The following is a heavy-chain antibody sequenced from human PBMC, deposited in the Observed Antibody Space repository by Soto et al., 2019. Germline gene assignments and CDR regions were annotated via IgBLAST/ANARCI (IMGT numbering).Heavy chain of an antibody. J-gene: IGHJ3*02. Sequence: QVQLVQSGAEVKKPGSSVKVSCKASGGTFSSYTISWVRRAPGQGLEWMGRIIPILNIASYAQNFQGRVTITADKSTSTAYMELSSLRSEDTAVYYCAREGDADAFAIWGQGTMVTVSS. CDR3: AREGDADAFAI. CDR1: GGTFSSYT. V-gene: IGHV1-69*02. CDR2: IIPILNIA. D-gene: IGHD2-21*02.